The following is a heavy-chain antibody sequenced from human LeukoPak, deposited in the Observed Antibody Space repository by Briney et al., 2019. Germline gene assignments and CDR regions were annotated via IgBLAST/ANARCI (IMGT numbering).Heavy chain of an antibody. CDR3: ARELEGVAGRRYFDY. D-gene: IGHD6-19*01. J-gene: IGHJ4*02. V-gene: IGHV3-23*01. CDR1: GFTFSNYA. CDR2: LSAGGAGS. Sequence: GGSLRLSCAASGFTFSNYAMSWVRQSPGKGLEWVSGLSAGGAGSYYADSVKGRFTISRDNLKNTLYLQMNSLTTGDTAVYYCARELEGVAGRRYFDYGGQGTLVTVPS.